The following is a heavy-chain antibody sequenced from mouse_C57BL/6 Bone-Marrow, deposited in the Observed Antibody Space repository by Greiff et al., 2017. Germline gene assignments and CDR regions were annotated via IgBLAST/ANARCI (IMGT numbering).Heavy chain of an antibody. CDR1: GFTFSSYA. D-gene: IGHD1-1*01. CDR3: ARDYYGSSYGAY. V-gene: IGHV5-4*01. J-gene: IGHJ3*01. Sequence: EVKLMESGGGLVKPGGSLKLSCAASGFTFSSYAMSWVRQTPEKRLEWVATISDGGSYTYYPDNVKGRFTISRDNAKNNLYLQMSHLKSDDTAMYYCARDYYGSSYGAYWGQGTLVTVSA. CDR2: ISDGGSYT.